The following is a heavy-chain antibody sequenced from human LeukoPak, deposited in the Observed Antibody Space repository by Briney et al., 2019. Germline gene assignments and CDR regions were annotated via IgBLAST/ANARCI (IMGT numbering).Heavy chain of an antibody. D-gene: IGHD5-18*01. CDR1: GFTFSSYS. Sequence: GGSLRLSCAASGFTFSSYSMNWVRQAPGKGLEWVSGINWNGGSTGYADSVKGRFTISRDNAKNSLYLQMNSLRAEDTALYYCASDSWGYSYAGSNWGQGTLVTVSS. CDR2: INWNGGST. CDR3: ASDSWGYSYAGSN. V-gene: IGHV3-20*04. J-gene: IGHJ4*02.